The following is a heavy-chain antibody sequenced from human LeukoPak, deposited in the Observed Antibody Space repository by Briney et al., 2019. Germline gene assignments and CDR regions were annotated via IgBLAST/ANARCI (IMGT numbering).Heavy chain of an antibody. CDR2: ISYDGSNK. CDR3: AFTMVRGVQFDY. Sequence: QPGGSLRLSCAASGFTFSSYGMHWVRQAPGKGLEWVAVISYDGSNKYYADSVKGRFTISRDNSKNTLYLQMNSLRAEDTAVYYCAFTMVRGVQFDYWGQGTLVTVSS. D-gene: IGHD3-10*01. J-gene: IGHJ4*02. CDR1: GFTFSSYG. V-gene: IGHV3-30*03.